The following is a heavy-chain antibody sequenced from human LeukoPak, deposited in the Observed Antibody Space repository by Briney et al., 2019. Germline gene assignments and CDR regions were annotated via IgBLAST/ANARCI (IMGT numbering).Heavy chain of an antibody. CDR1: GGSISNYY. J-gene: IGHJ4*02. D-gene: IGHD1-7*01. CDR2: MYYSGST. Sequence: SETLSLTCNVSGGSISNYYWSWIRQPPGKGLEWIGYMYYSGSTNYNPSLKSRVTISVDTSKNQFSLKLSSVTAADTAVYYCARHGGTIIGTTGDYYFDYWGQGTLVTVSS. V-gene: IGHV4-59*08. CDR3: ARHGGTIIGTTGDYYFDY.